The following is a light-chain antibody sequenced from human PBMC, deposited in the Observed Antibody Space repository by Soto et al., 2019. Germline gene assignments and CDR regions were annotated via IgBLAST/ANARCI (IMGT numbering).Light chain of an antibody. CDR1: QSISSW. J-gene: IGKJ1*01. V-gene: IGKV1-5*03. CDR3: HQYNSYWT. CDR2: KAS. Sequence: IRMTHSPSTLSASEEDRVTITCRASQSISSWLAWYQQKPGKAPKLLIYKASSLESGVPSRFSGSGSGTEFTLTISSLQPDDFATYYCHQYNSYWTFGQGTKVDIK.